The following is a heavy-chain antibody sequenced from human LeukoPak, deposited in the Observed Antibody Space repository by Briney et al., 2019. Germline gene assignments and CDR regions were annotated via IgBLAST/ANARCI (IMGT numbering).Heavy chain of an antibody. J-gene: IGHJ4*02. Sequence: GGSLRLSCAASGFTFSSYGMHWVRQAPGKGLEWVAVIWYDGSNKYYADSVEGRFTISRDNSKNTLYLQMNSLRAEDTAVYYCARVVLWGTDEYYFDYWGQGTLVTVSS. CDR3: ARVVLWGTDEYYFDY. CDR1: GFTFSSYG. CDR2: IWYDGSNK. V-gene: IGHV3-33*01. D-gene: IGHD3-16*01.